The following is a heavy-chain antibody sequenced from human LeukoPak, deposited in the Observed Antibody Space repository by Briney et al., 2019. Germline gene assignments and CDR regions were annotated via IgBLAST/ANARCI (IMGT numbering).Heavy chain of an antibody. CDR3: ARSSYYYDSSGSDFDY. Sequence: GASVKVSCKASGYTFTSYDINWVRQATGQGLEWMGWMNTNSGNTGYAQKFQGRVTMTRNTSISTAYMELSSLRSEDTAVYYCARSSYYYDSSGSDFDYWGQGTLVTVSS. CDR2: MNTNSGNT. CDR1: GYTFTSYD. D-gene: IGHD3-22*01. V-gene: IGHV1-8*01. J-gene: IGHJ4*02.